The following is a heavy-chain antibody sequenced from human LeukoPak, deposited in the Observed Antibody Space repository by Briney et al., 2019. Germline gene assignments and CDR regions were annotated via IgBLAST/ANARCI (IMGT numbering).Heavy chain of an antibody. CDR2: ISGSGGST. D-gene: IGHD6-19*01. J-gene: IGHJ4*02. CDR3: AKDMPEWMYSSGWYEKQFDY. V-gene: IGHV3-23*01. CDR1: GFTFCSYV. Sequence: GGSLRLSCAAPGFTFCSYVMSWVRQAPGKGLEWVSTISGSGGSTYYADSVKGRFTISRDNSKNTLFLQMNSLRAEDTAVYYGAKDMPEWMYSSGWYEKQFDYWGQGTLVTVSS.